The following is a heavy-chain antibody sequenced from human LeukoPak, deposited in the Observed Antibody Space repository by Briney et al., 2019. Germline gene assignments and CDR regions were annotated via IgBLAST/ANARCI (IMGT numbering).Heavy chain of an antibody. Sequence: SETLSLTCTVSGGSISSSSYYWGWNRQPPGKGLEWIGSIYYSGSTYYNPSLKSRVTISVDTSKNQFSLKLSSVTAADTAVYYCARHLTRRYGDNYYFDYWGQGTLVTVSS. D-gene: IGHD4-17*01. CDR3: ARHLTRRYGDNYYFDY. CDR2: IYYSGST. V-gene: IGHV4-39*01. J-gene: IGHJ4*02. CDR1: GGSISSSSYY.